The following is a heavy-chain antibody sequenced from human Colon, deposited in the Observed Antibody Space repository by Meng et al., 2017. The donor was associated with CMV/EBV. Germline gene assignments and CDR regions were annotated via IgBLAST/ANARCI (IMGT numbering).Heavy chain of an antibody. J-gene: IGHJ4*02. Sequence: GESLKISCVASGFTFSRHAIHWVRQAPGKGPEWVVVVSYDGRNEHYADSVKGRFTISRDNSKNTQYLQMNNLRIEDTAVYYCARDSLGGYDFWSGADYWGQGTLVTVSS. CDR2: VSYDGRNE. CDR3: ARDSLGGYDFWSGADY. CDR1: GFTFSRHA. V-gene: IGHV3-30*04. D-gene: IGHD3-3*01.